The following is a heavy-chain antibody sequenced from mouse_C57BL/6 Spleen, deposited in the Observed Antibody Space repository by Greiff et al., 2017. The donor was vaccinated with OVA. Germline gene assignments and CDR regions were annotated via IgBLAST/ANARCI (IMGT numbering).Heavy chain of an antibody. D-gene: IGHD1-1*01. Sequence: VQLQQSGPELVKPGASVKISCKASGYSFTDYNMNWVKQSNGKSLEWIGVINPNYGTTSYNQKFKGKATLTVDQSSSTAYMQLNSLTSEDSAVYYGARGGFTTVVVPLDYWGQGTTLTVSS. CDR2: INPNYGTT. V-gene: IGHV1-39*01. CDR1: GYSFTDYN. CDR3: ARGGFTTVVVPLDY. J-gene: IGHJ2*01.